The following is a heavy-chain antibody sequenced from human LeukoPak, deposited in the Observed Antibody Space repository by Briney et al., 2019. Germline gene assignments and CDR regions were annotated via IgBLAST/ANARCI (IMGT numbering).Heavy chain of an antibody. V-gene: IGHV4-39*07. CDR2: VDNPGST. Sequence: PSETLSLTCTVSGGSISSSIYHWGWIRQSPGKGLEWIGTVDNPGSTHYNPSLKSRVTISVDTSKNQFSLKLNSVTAADTAVYYCARTGKTLLNYDFDYWGQGTLVTVSS. CDR1: GGSISSSIYH. CDR3: ARTGKTLLNYDFDY. J-gene: IGHJ4*02. D-gene: IGHD1-7*01.